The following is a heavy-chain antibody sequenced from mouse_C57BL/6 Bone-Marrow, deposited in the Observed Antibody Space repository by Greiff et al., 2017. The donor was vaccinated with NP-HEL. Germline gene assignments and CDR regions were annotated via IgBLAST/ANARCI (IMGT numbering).Heavy chain of an antibody. CDR1: GYPFPDSY. CDR2: INPNNGGT. J-gene: IGHJ2*01. V-gene: IGHV1-26*01. D-gene: IGHD2-10*02. CDR3: ARGGYGKKFDY. Sequence: VQLQQSEPELVKPGASVKISCKASGYPFPDSYLNWVKKSHGKSLEWIGDINPNNGGTSYNQKFKGKATLTVDKSSSTAYMELRSLTSEDSAVYYCARGGYGKKFDYWGQGTTLTVSS.